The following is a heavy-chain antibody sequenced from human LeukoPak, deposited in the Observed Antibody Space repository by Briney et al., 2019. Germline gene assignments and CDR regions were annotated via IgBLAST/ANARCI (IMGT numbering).Heavy chain of an antibody. CDR3: AREYSSGWLYYFDY. V-gene: IGHV1-2*02. D-gene: IGHD6-19*01. J-gene: IGHJ4*02. Sequence: ASVKVSCKASGYTFTGYYMHWVRQAPGQGLEWMGWINPNSGGTNYAQKFQGRVTITRNTSISTAYMELSSLRSEDTAVYYCAREYSSGWLYYFDYWGQGTLVTVSS. CDR1: GYTFTGYY. CDR2: INPNSGGT.